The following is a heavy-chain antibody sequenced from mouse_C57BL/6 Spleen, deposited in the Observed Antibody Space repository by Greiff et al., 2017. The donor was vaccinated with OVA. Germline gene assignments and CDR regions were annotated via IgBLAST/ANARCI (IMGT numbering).Heavy chain of an antibody. Sequence: EVKLVESGGGLVQPGGSLSLSCAASGFTFTDYYMSWVRQPPGKALEWLGFIRNKANGYTTEYSASVKGRFTISRYNSQSILYLQMNALRAEDSATYYCARYSAVVFDYWGQGTTLTVSS. CDR1: GFTFTDYY. J-gene: IGHJ2*01. V-gene: IGHV7-3*01. CDR2: IRNKANGYTT. CDR3: ARYSAVVFDY.